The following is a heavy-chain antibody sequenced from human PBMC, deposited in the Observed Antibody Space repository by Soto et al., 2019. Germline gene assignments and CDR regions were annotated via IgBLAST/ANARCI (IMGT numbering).Heavy chain of an antibody. CDR3: AKRIKSGSNSGGHAMDV. D-gene: IGHD1-26*01. CDR1: GFSFSNYA. V-gene: IGHV3-23*01. Sequence: EVQLLESGGTLVQVGGSLRLSCVASGFSFSNYAVTWVRQAPGKGLEWVSAISGSGAGTYYADSVKGRFTISRDNSKNTVHLQMNSLRVEDTAVYHWAKRIKSGSNSGGHAMDV. J-gene: IGHJ6*01. CDR2: ISGSGAGT.